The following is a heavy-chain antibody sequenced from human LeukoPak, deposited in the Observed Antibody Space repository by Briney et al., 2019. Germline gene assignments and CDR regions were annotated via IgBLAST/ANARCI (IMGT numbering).Heavy chain of an antibody. CDR1: GYRFTTYW. CDR3: ARLYDSTGYYYTYAMDV. V-gene: IGHV5-51*01. J-gene: IGHJ6*02. D-gene: IGHD3-22*01. CDR2: IYPGDSDT. Sequence: GESLKISCKGSGYRFTTYWIDWVRQMPGKSLEWMGIIYPGDSDTRYSPSFQGQVTISADKSITTAYLQWSSLKASDTAMYYCARLYDSTGYYYTYAMDVWGQGTTVTVSS.